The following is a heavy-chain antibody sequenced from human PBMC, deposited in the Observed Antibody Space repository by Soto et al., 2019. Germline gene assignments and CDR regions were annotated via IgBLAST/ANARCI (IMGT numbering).Heavy chain of an antibody. CDR1: GFAFNDRW. V-gene: IGHV3-74*01. D-gene: IGHD1-26*01. CDR3: ARGGAMGVDY. J-gene: IGHJ4*02. CDR2: TDGPASTT. Sequence: PGGSLRLSCTASGFAFNDRWIHWVRQAPGKGLVWVSRTDGPASTTNYADSVKGRFTTSRDNAKNIAFLHMNSLTDEDTAVYYCARGGAMGVDYWGQGTLVTVSS.